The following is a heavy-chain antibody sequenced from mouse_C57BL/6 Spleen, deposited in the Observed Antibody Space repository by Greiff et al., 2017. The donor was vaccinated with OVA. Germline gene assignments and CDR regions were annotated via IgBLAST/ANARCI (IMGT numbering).Heavy chain of an antibody. V-gene: IGHV3-6*01. CDR3: ARETGTPFAY. Sequence: ESGPGLVKPSQSLSLTCSVTGYSITSGYYWNWIRQFPGNKLEWMGYISYDGSNNYNPSLKNRISITRDTSKNQFFLKLNSVTTEDTATYYCARETGTPFAYWGQGTLVTVSA. D-gene: IGHD4-1*01. CDR2: ISYDGSN. CDR1: GYSITSGYY. J-gene: IGHJ3*01.